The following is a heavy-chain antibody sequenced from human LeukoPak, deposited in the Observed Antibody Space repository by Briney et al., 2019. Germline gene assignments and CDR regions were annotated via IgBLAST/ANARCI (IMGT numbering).Heavy chain of an antibody. CDR2: FYYSGST. D-gene: IGHD6-13*01. Sequence: SETLSLTCTASGGSITSTNYYWGWIRQPPGKGLEWIGSFYYSGSTSYNPSLKSRVTISVDTSKNQFSLRLSSVTAADTAVYYCASRIAAAGTGGYFYWGQGTLVTVSS. V-gene: IGHV4-39*01. J-gene: IGHJ4*02. CDR3: ASRIAAAGTGGYFY. CDR1: GGSITSTNYY.